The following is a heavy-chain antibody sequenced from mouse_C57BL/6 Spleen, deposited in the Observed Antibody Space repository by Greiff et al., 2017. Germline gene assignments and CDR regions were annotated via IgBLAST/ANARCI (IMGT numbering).Heavy chain of an antibody. CDR3: ARRGDDGSRDAMDY. V-gene: IGHV1-66*01. CDR2: IYPGSGNT. J-gene: IGHJ4*01. D-gene: IGHD1-1*01. CDR1: GYSFTSYY. Sequence: VKLQQSGPELVQPGASVKISCKASGYSFTSYYIHWVKQRPGQGLEWIGWIYPGSGNTKYNEKFKGKATLTGDTCSSTAYLQLSSLTSEDSAVYDCARRGDDGSRDAMDYWGQGTSLTVSS.